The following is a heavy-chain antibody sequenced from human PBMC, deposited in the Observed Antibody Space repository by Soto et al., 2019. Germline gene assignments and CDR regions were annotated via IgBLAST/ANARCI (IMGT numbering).Heavy chain of an antibody. CDR1: GGSISSSSYY. J-gene: IGHJ4*02. CDR3: ARHFRSDAIVATITSFDY. Sequence: QLQLQESGPGLVKPSETLSLTCTVSGGSISSSSYYWGWIRQPPGKGLEWIGSIYYSGSTYYNPSLKSRVTISVDTSKNQFSLKLSSVTAADTAVYYYARHFRSDAIVATITSFDYWGQGTLVTVSS. D-gene: IGHD5-12*01. V-gene: IGHV4-39*01. CDR2: IYYSGST.